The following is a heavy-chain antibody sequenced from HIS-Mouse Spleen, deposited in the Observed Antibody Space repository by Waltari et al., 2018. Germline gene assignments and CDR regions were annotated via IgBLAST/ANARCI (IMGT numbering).Heavy chain of an antibody. CDR3: ARGLWREGKEQPKKPDAFDI. CDR2: IYYSGST. J-gene: IGHJ3*02. Sequence: QLQLQESGPGLVKPSETLSLTCTVSGGSISSSSYYWGWIRPPPGKGLEGIGSIYYSGSTYYNPSLKSRVTISVDTSKNQFSLKLSSVTAADTAVYYCARGLWREGKEQPKKPDAFDIWGQGTMVTVSS. V-gene: IGHV4-39*07. CDR1: GGSISSSSYY. D-gene: IGHD3-16*01.